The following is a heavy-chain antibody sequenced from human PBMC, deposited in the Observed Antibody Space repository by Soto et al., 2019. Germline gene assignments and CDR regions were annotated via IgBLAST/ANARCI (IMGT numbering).Heavy chain of an antibody. CDR3: ANGSSSSRPYFFDY. CDR1: GFTFSGFA. Sequence: EVQLLESGGGLAQPGGSLRLSCAASGFTFSGFAMSWVRQAPGKGLEWVSALTGSGGSTYHADSVKGRFTISRDNSKNTRYLEKNSLRADDTAVYYCANGSSSSRPYFFDYGGQGTLATVSS. CDR2: LTGSGGST. V-gene: IGHV3-23*01. D-gene: IGHD6-6*01. J-gene: IGHJ4*02.